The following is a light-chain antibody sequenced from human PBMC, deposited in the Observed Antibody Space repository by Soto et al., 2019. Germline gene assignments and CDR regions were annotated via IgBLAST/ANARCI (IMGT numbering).Light chain of an antibody. CDR1: QSVSSY. Sequence: EIVLTQSPATLSLSPGERATLSCRASQSVSSYLAWYQQKPRQAPSLLIYEAANRATGIPARFSSSGSGTDFSLTISSLEPEDFAVYYCQQRSNWPPFTFGPGTKVEIK. CDR2: EAA. V-gene: IGKV3-11*01. CDR3: QQRSNWPPFT. J-gene: IGKJ3*01.